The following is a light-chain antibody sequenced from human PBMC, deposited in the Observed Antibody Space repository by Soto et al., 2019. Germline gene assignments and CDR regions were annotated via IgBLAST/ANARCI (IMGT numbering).Light chain of an antibody. CDR1: QSVSRN. CDR2: GAS. CDR3: QQYNNWRT. Sequence: EIVMTQSPATLSVSPGERATLSCRASQSVSRNLAWYQQKTGQAPRLLLYGASTRATGVPARFSGSGSGTAFTLTISSLQSEDFAVYFCQQYNNWRTFGQGTKVEIK. V-gene: IGKV3-15*01. J-gene: IGKJ1*01.